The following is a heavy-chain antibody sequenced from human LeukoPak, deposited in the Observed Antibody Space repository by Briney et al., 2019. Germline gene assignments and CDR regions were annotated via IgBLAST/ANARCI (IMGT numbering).Heavy chain of an antibody. D-gene: IGHD6-19*01. V-gene: IGHV5-51*01. CDR3: ARHPSYFSGWPLDY. CDR1: EYSLTSYW. CDR2: IYLGDSDT. J-gene: IGHJ4*02. Sequence: GESLKISCKGSEYSLTSYWIGWVRQMPGKGLEWMGIIYLGDSDTRYSPSFQSQVTISADKSISTAFLQWSSLKASDTAVYYCARHPSYFSGWPLDYWGQGTLVTVSS.